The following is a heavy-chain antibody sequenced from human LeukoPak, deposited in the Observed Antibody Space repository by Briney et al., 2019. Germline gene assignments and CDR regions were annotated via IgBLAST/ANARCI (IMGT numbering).Heavy chain of an antibody. V-gene: IGHV4-59*12. Sequence: PSETLSLTCNVSGGSISSYYWSWIRQPTGKGLEWIGYMYYSGNTNYNPSLKSRVTTSVDTSKNQFSLKLSSVTAADTAVYYCARGLASGPNWFDPWGQGTLVTVSS. D-gene: IGHD3-3*01. CDR1: GGSISSYY. CDR2: MYYSGNT. J-gene: IGHJ5*02. CDR3: ARGLASGPNWFDP.